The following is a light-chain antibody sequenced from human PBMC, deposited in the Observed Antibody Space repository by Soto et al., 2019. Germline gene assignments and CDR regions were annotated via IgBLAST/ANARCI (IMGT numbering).Light chain of an antibody. CDR1: SSDIGDYNY. CDR3: SSYSSTNTLYV. Sequence: SALTQPASVSWSPGQSITIPCTGTSSDIGDYNYVSWYQQHPGKAPKLLIYEVYNRPAGVSNRFSGSKSGDTASLTISGLQTGDEGDYYCSSYSSTNTLYVFGTGTKVTVL. V-gene: IGLV2-14*01. J-gene: IGLJ1*01. CDR2: EVY.